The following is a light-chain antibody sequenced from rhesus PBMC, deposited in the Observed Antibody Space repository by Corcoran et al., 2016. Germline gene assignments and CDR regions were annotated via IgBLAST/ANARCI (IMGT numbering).Light chain of an antibody. V-gene: IGKV3-42*03. CDR2: GAS. J-gene: IGKJ1*01. Sequence: EIVMTQSPATLSLSPGDRATLSCRASQSVSSSLAWYQQKPGQVPRLLIFGASSRATGIPDRFSGSGAGTEFTRTISSLEPEDFASYYCQQYNNWPRTFGQGTKVEI. CDR1: QSVSSS. CDR3: QQYNNWPRT.